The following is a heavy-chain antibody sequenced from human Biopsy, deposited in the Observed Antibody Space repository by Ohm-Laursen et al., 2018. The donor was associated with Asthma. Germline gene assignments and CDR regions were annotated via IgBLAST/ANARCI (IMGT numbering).Heavy chain of an antibody. Sequence: SVKASCKSLGGTFNTYVIGWVRQAPGQGLGWMGGINSVFGTTTYPQIFQDRVTITADDSTSTVYMELSSLRSEDTAVYYCARKAGSCISRTCYSLDFWGQGTLVTVSS. V-gene: IGHV1-69*13. CDR2: INSVFGTT. CDR1: GGTFNTYV. D-gene: IGHD2-2*01. CDR3: ARKAGSCISRTCYSLDF. J-gene: IGHJ4*02.